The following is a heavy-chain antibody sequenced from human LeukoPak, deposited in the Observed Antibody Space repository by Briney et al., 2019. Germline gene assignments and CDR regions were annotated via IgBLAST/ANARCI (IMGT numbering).Heavy chain of an antibody. CDR3: ARGGTSYDILTGYYMFAFDI. D-gene: IGHD3-9*01. J-gene: IGHJ3*02. Sequence: GGSLRLSCAASGFTFSNYWMSWVRQAPGKGLEWVSYISSSGSTIYYADSVKGRFTISRDNAKNSLYLQMNSLRAEDTAVYYCARGGTSYDILTGYYMFAFDIWGQGTMVTVSS. V-gene: IGHV3-48*04. CDR2: ISSSGSTI. CDR1: GFTFSNYW.